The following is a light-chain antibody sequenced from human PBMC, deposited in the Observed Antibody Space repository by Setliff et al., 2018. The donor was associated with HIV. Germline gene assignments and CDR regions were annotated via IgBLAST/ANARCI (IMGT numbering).Light chain of an antibody. CDR2: EGN. CDR1: SSDVGSYNL. V-gene: IGLV2-23*01. J-gene: IGLJ1*01. Sequence: QSVLTQPASVSGSPGQSITISCTGTSSDVGSYNLVSWYQQHPGKAPKLIIYEGNKRPSGVSTRFSGSKSGNTASLTISGLQAEDEADYYCCSFAGSSTSVVGTGTKATVL. CDR3: CSFAGSSTSV.